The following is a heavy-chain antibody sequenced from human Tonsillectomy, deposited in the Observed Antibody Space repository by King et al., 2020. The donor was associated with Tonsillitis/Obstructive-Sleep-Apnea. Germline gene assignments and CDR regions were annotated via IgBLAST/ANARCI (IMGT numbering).Heavy chain of an antibody. Sequence: VQLVESGAEVKKPGASVKVSCKASGYTFTSYYMHWVRQAPGQGLEWMGIINPSGGSTSYAQKFQGRVTMTRDTSTSTVYMELSSLRSEDTAVYYCARVQSEDYGDVLRSVRDAFDIGGQGTMVTVSS. J-gene: IGHJ3*02. CDR2: INPSGGST. CDR3: ARVQSEDYGDVLRSVRDAFDI. CDR1: GYTFTSYY. D-gene: IGHD4-17*01. V-gene: IGHV1-46*01.